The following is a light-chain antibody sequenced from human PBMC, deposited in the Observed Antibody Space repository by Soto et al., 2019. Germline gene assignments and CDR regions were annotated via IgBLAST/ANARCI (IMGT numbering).Light chain of an antibody. V-gene: IGLV2-8*01. CDR3: SSNAGSNNLV. CDR2: EVS. CDR1: SSDVGDYNY. Sequence: QSALTQPPSASRTPGQSVTIPCTGTSSDVGDYNYVSWYQQHPGKAPKLVIYEVSRRPSGVPDRFSGSKSGNTASLTVSGLQAKDEADYYCSSNAGSNNLVFGGGTKLTVL. J-gene: IGLJ2*01.